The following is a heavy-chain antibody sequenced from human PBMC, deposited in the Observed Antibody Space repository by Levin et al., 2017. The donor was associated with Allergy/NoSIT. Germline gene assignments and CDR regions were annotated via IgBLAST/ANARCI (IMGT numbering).Heavy chain of an antibody. Sequence: SVKVSCKASGGTFSSYTISWVRQAPGQGLEWMGRVIPILGMVNYAQKFQGRVTITADKFTGTAYMELSSLRSEDTAVYYCARGLSRWEELAQGMDVWGQGTTVTVSS. CDR1: GGTFSSYT. CDR3: ARGLSRWEELAQGMDV. J-gene: IGHJ6*02. CDR2: VIPILGMV. D-gene: IGHD1-26*01. V-gene: IGHV1-69*02.